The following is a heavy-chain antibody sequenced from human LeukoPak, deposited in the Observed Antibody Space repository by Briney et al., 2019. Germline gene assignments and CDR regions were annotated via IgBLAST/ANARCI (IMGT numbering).Heavy chain of an antibody. V-gene: IGHV3-23*01. CDR2: ISGSGGST. D-gene: IGHD6-6*01. J-gene: IGHJ4*02. CDR3: AKFPSPRVAARSYFDY. Sequence: GGSLRLSCAASGFTFSSYAMSWVRQAPGKGLEWVSAISGSGGSTYYEVSVKGRFTISRDSSKNTLYLQMNSLRADDTAVYYCAKFPSPRVAARSYFDYWGQGTLVTVSS. CDR1: GFTFSSYA.